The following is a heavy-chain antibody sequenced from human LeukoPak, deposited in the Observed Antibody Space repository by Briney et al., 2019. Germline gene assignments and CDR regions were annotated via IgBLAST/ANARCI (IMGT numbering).Heavy chain of an antibody. J-gene: IGHJ6*02. V-gene: IGHV3-30*09. CDR1: GFTFSTST. CDR3: ARPLSNGYFHDSGGYYPYAMDV. D-gene: IGHD3-22*01. CDR2: ISYDGSNK. Sequence: GGSLRLSCAASGFTFSTSTMHWVRQAPGKGLEWVAVISYDGSNKFYADSVKGRFAISRDDSKNTLYLQMNSLRGYDSAVYYCARPLSNGYFHDSGGYYPYAMDVWGQGTTVTVSS.